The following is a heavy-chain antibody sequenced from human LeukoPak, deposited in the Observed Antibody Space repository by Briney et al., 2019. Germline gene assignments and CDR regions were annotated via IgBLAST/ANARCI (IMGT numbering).Heavy chain of an antibody. CDR1: GYTLTELS. D-gene: IGHD4-17*01. V-gene: IGHV1-24*01. J-gene: IGHJ4*02. Sequence: ASVKVSCKVSGYTLTELSMHWVRQAPGKGLEWMGGFDPEDGETIYAQKFQGRVTMTEDTSTDTAYMELSSLRSEDTAVYYCATAIDYGDYGTYFDYWGQGTLVTVSS. CDR2: FDPEDGET. CDR3: ATAIDYGDYGTYFDY.